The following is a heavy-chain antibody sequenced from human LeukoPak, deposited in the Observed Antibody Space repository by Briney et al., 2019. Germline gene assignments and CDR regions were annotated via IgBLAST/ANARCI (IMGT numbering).Heavy chain of an antibody. J-gene: IGHJ5*02. CDR1: GLTFSSHW. CDR2: ITNDGSST. V-gene: IGHV3-74*01. D-gene: IGHD3-10*01. CDR3: ARGRGPYGWFDP. Sequence: PGGSLRLSCAASGLTFSSHWMHWVRQAPGKGLVWVSRITNDGSSTTYADSVRGRFTISRDNAKNALYLQMNNLRAEDTAIYFCARGRGPYGWFDPWGQGTLVTVSS.